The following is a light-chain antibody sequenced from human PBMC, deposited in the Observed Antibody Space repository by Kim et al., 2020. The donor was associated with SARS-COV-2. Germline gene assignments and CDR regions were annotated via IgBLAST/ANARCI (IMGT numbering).Light chain of an antibody. CDR1: HNSGSG. CDR3: QQYNSFPWT. V-gene: IGKV1-5*03. CDR2: KAS. Sequence: ASVGDRLTITCRASHNSGSGLAWYQQKPGKAPKFVIYKASTLVSGVPSSFSGSGSGTEFTLTISSLQPDDFGSYFCQQYNSFPWTFGRGTKVDIK. J-gene: IGKJ1*01.